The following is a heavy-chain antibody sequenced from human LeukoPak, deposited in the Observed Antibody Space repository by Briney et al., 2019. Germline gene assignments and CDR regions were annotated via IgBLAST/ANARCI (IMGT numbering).Heavy chain of an antibody. D-gene: IGHD6-13*01. V-gene: IGHV4-59*01. J-gene: IGHJ3*02. CDR1: GGSISSYY. CDR2: IYYSGST. Sequence: SETLSLTCTVSGGSISSYYWSWIRQPPGKGLEWIGYIYYSGSTNYNPSLKSRVTISVDTSKNQFSLKLSSVTAADTAVYYCARAPIRIPIADDAFDIWGQGTMVTVSS. CDR3: ARAPIRIPIADDAFDI.